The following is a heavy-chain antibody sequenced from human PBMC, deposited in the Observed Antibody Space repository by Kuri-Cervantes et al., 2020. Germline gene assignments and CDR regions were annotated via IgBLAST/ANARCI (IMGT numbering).Heavy chain of an antibody. D-gene: IGHD6-19*01. Sequence: ESLKISCTVSGGSISSSSYYWGWIRQPPGKGLEWIGSIYYSGSTYYNPSLKSRVTISVDTSKNQFSLKLSSVTAADTAVYYCARDSTRGSGWYGWGNAKTYNWFDPWAREPWSPSPQ. J-gene: IGHJ5*02. CDR3: ARDSTRGSGWYGWGNAKTYNWFDP. CDR2: IYYSGST. CDR1: GGSISSSSYY. V-gene: IGHV4-39*07.